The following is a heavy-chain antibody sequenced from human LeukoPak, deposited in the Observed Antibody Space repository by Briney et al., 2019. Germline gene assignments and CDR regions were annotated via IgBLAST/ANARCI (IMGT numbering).Heavy chain of an antibody. CDR2: INGRGDST. D-gene: IGHD4-17*01. V-gene: IGHV3-23*01. CDR1: GFSFSTYT. CDR3: AKERQTGDYFTSDF. J-gene: IGHJ4*02. Sequence: GGSLRLSCAASGFSFSTYTMNWVRQAPGKGLEWVSAINGRGDSTFYADPVKGQFTISRDNSKSTVYLQMNSLRADDTAVYYCAKERQTGDYFTSDFWGQGTLVTVSS.